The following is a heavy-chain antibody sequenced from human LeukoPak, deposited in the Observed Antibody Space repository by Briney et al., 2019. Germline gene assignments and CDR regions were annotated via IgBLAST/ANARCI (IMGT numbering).Heavy chain of an antibody. Sequence: WRSLRLSCAASGFTFSSYAMHWVRQAPGKGLEWVAVISYDGSNKYYADSVKGRFTISRDNSKNTMYLQMNSLRAEDPAVYYCARDITMVRGVLDYWGQGTLVTVSS. CDR3: ARDITMVRGVLDY. D-gene: IGHD3-10*01. CDR1: GFTFSSYA. CDR2: ISYDGSNK. V-gene: IGHV3-30*04. J-gene: IGHJ4*02.